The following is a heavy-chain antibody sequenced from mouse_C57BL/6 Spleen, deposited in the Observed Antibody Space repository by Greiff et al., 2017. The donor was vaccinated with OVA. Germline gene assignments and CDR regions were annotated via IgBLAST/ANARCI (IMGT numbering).Heavy chain of an antibody. D-gene: IGHD2-5*01. CDR1: GYSITSGYY. J-gene: IGHJ2*01. CDR2: IRYDGSN. Sequence: ESGPGLVKPSQSLSLTCYVTGYSITSGYYWSWIRQFPGNKLEWMGYIRYDGSNNYNHTLKNRISITRDTSKNQFFMKLNSVTTEDTSTDYGAREGIYSNYVDYWGQGTTLTVSS. CDR3: AREGIYSNYVDY. V-gene: IGHV3-6*01.